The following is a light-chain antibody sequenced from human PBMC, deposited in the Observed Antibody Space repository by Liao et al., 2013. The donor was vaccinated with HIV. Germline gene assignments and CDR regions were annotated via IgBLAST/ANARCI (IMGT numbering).Light chain of an antibody. J-gene: IGLJ1*01. V-gene: IGLV3-1*01. CDR2: RDS. Sequence: SYDLIQPPSVSVSPGQTATISCSGDRLEYKYICWYQQKPGQSPLLVMYRDSKRPSGIPERFSGSRSGNTVTLTISGTQTLDEADYYCQAWDATATGYVFGSGTKVTVL. CDR1: RLEYKY. CDR3: QAWDATATGYV.